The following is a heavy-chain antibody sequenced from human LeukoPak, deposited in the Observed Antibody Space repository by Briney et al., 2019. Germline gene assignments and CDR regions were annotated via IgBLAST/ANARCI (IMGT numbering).Heavy chain of an antibody. CDR2: INHSGST. CDR1: GGSFSGYY. J-gene: IGHJ5*02. Sequence: SETLSLTCAVYGGSFSGYYWSWIRQPPGKGLEWIGEINHSGSTNYNPSLKSRVTISVDTSKNQFSLKLSSVTAADTAVYYCARDKTAGVAAAGTGFDPWGQGTLVTVSS. D-gene: IGHD6-13*01. V-gene: IGHV4-34*01. CDR3: ARDKTAGVAAAGTGFDP.